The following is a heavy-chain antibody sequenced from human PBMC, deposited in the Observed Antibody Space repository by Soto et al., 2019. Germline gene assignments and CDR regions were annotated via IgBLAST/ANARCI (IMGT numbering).Heavy chain of an antibody. D-gene: IGHD4-17*01. V-gene: IGHV3-21*01. Sequence: GGSLRLSCAASGFTFSSYSMNWVRQAPGKGLEWVSSISSSSSYIYYADSVKGRFTISRDNAKNTLYLQMNSLRAEDTAVYYCAREDDYGDYYYYGMDVWGQGTTVTVSS. CDR1: GFTFSSYS. CDR3: AREDDYGDYYYYGMDV. CDR2: ISSSSSYI. J-gene: IGHJ6*02.